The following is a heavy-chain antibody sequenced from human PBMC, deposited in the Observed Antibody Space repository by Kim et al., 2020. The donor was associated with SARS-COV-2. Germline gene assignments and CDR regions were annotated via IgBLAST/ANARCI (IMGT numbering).Heavy chain of an antibody. J-gene: IGHJ6*02. CDR2: ISAYNGNT. CDR1: GYTFTSYG. V-gene: IGHV1-18*04. D-gene: IGHD5-18*01. CDR3: AREASRMNTFYGMDV. Sequence: ASVKVSCKASGYTFTSYGISWVRQAPGQGLEWMGWISAYNGNTNYAQKLQGRVTMTTDTSTSTAYMELRSLRSDDTAVYYCAREASRMNTFYGMDVWGQGTTVTVSS.